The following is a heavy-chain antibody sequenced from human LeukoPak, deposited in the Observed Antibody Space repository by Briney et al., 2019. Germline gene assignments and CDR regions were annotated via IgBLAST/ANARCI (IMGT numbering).Heavy chain of an antibody. CDR3: AKLSGWTGWFFDY. V-gene: IGHV3-23*01. D-gene: IGHD6-19*01. J-gene: IGHJ4*02. Sequence: PGGSLRLSCAASGFTFSSYAISWVRQAPGKGLEWVSAISKSGDSTYYADSVKGRFTTSGDNSKNTMYLQMNSLRVEDTAVYYCAKLSGWTGWFFDYWGQGTVVTVSS. CDR2: ISKSGDST. CDR1: GFTFSSYA.